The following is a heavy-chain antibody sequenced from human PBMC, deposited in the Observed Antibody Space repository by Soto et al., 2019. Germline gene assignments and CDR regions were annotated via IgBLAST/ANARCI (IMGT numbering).Heavy chain of an antibody. V-gene: IGHV1-46*01. D-gene: IGHD3-3*01. Sequence: GASVKVSCKASGYTFTNYFIHWVRQAPGQGLEWMGIINPSSSTTRYAQKLQGRVTVTRDTSTSTVYMDLSSLRSEDTAVYYRAAWNSLVNDNFWSGPFDYWGQGTLVTVSS. CDR1: GYTFTNYF. CDR2: INPSSSTT. CDR3: AAWNSLVNDNFWSGPFDY. J-gene: IGHJ4*02.